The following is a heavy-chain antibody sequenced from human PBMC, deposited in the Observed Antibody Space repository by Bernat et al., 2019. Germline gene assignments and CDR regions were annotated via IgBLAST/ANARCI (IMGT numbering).Heavy chain of an antibody. V-gene: IGHV1-69*12. D-gene: IGHD3-22*01. CDR3: AKDLPGTYYYDSSGYSG. CDR2: IIPIFGTA. Sequence: QVQLVQSGAEVKKPGSSVKVSCKASGGTFSSYAISWVRQAPGQGLEWMGGIIPIFGTANYAQKFQGRVTITADESTSTAYMELSSLRSEDTAVYYCAKDLPGTYYYDSSGYSGWGQGTLVTVSS. J-gene: IGHJ4*02. CDR1: GGTFSSYA.